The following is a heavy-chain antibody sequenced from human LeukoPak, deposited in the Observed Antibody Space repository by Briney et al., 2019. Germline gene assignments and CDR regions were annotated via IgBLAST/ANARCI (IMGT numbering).Heavy chain of an antibody. V-gene: IGHV4-39*01. CDR1: GGSISSSSYY. D-gene: IGHD3-22*01. Sequence: SETLSLTCTVAGGSISSSSYYWGWIRQPPVKWLEWIGSIYYSGSTYYNPSLKSRVTISVDTSTNQFSLKLSSVTAADAAVYYCARQRSGYYYFNYWGQGTLVSVSS. CDR3: ARQRSGYYYFNY. CDR2: IYYSGST. J-gene: IGHJ4*02.